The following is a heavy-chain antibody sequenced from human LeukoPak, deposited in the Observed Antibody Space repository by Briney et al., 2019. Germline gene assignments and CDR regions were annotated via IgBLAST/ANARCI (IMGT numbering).Heavy chain of an antibody. V-gene: IGHV3-7*01. CDR3: ARDRPVVAAHFDY. CDR1: GFTFSSYW. J-gene: IGHJ4*02. D-gene: IGHD2-15*01. Sequence: GGSLRLSCAASGFTFSSYWMSWVRQAPGKGLEWVANIKQDGREKYYVDSVKGRFTISRDNAKNSLYLQVNSLRAEDTAVYYCARDRPVVAAHFDYWGQGTLVTVSS. CDR2: IKQDGREK.